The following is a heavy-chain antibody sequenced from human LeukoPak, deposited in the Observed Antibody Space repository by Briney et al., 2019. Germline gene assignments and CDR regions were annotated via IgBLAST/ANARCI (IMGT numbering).Heavy chain of an antibody. J-gene: IGHJ5*02. CDR2: INHSGST. CDR1: GGSFSGYY. D-gene: IGHD2-15*01. V-gene: IGHV4-34*01. CDR3: ARGRAKDIVVVVAARKGLYNWFDP. Sequence: SETLSLTCAVYGGSFSGYYWSWLRQPPGKGLEWIGEINHSGSTNYNPSLQSRVTISVDTSKNQFSLKLSSVTAADTAVYYCARGRAKDIVVVVAARKGLYNWFDPWGQGTLVTVSS.